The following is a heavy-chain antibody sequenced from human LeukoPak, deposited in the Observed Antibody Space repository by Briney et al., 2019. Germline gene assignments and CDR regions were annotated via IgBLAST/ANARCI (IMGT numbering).Heavy chain of an antibody. CDR2: IYTSGST. CDR3: ARESGASGDYDFWSGYYNWFDP. CDR1: GGSISSGSYY. Sequence: PSQTLSLTCTVSGGSISSGSYYWSWIRQPAGTGLEWIGRIYTSGSTNYNPSLKSRVTISVDTSKNQFSLKLSSVTAADTAVYYCARESGASGDYDFWSGYYNWFDPWGQGTLVTVSS. D-gene: IGHD3-3*01. J-gene: IGHJ5*02. V-gene: IGHV4-61*02.